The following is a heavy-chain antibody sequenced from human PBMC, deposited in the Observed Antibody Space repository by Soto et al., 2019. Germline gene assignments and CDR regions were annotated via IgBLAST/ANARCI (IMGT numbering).Heavy chain of an antibody. CDR1: GGSISSYY. J-gene: IGHJ4*02. CDR2: IYYSGST. V-gene: IGHV4-59*01. CDR3: ARLYYDFWSGTQDY. D-gene: IGHD3-3*01. Sequence: SETLSLTCTVSGGSISSYYWSWIRQPPGKGLEWIGYIYYSGSTNYNPSLKSRVPVTVDTARNQFSLKLSSVTAADTAVYYCARLYYDFWSGTQDYWGQGTLVTVSS.